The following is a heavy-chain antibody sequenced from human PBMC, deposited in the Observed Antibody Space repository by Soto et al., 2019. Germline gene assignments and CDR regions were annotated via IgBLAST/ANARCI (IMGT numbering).Heavy chain of an antibody. CDR3: ATTNCSGGSCYPFDP. CDR2: INPSGGST. CDR1: GYTFTSYY. J-gene: IGHJ5*02. V-gene: IGHV1-46*01. Sequence: ASVKVSXKASGYTFTSYYMHWVRQAPGQGLEWMGIINPSGGSTSYAQKFQGRVTMTRGTSTSTVYMELSSLRSEDTAVYYCATTNCSGGSCYPFDPWGQGTLVTVSS. D-gene: IGHD2-15*01.